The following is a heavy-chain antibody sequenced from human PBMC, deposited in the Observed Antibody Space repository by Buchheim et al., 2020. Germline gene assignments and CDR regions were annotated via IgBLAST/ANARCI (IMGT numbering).Heavy chain of an antibody. D-gene: IGHD4-23*01. CDR3: ARDYLDYGGPGDWFDP. V-gene: IGHV4-39*07. J-gene: IGHJ5*02. CDR1: GGSISSSSYY. Sequence: QLQLQESGPGLVKPSETPSLTCTVSGGSISSSSYYWGWIRQPPGKGLEWIGSIYYSGSTYYNPSLKSRVTISVDTSKNQFSLKLSSVTAADTAVYYCARDYLDYGGPGDWFDPWGQGTL. CDR2: IYYSGST.